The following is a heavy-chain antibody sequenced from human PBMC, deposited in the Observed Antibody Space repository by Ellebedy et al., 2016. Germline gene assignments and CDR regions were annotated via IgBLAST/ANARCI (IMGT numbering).Heavy chain of an antibody. Sequence: GGSLRLXXAASGFTFSSYAMHWVRQAPGKGLEWVAVISYDGSNKYYADSVKGRFTISRDNSKNTLYLQMNSLRAEDTAVYYCARDRLGYDSSGYWSRFDYWGQGTLVTVSS. CDR3: ARDRLGYDSSGYWSRFDY. CDR2: ISYDGSNK. J-gene: IGHJ4*02. D-gene: IGHD3-22*01. V-gene: IGHV3-30-3*01. CDR1: GFTFSSYA.